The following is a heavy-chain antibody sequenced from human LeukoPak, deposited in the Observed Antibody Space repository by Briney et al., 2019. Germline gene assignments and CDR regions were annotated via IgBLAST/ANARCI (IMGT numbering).Heavy chain of an antibody. V-gene: IGHV3-21*06. D-gene: IGHD3-9*01. CDR1: GFTFSSYK. Sequence: GGSLRLSCAASGFTFSSYKMNWVRQAPGRGLEWVSSIHSGGSDVYYADSVKGRFTVSRDNAKNSLFLQMKSLRAEDTALYYCARGHYDILTGNYKWTPDYWGQGTLVTVSS. CDR2: IHSGGSDV. J-gene: IGHJ4*02. CDR3: ARGHYDILTGNYKWTPDY.